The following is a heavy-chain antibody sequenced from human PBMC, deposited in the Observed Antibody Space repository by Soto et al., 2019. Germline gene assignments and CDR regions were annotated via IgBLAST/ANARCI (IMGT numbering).Heavy chain of an antibody. Sequence: SETLSLTCTVSGGSISSGGYYWSWIRQHPGKGLEWIGYIYYSGSTYYNPSLKSRVTISVDTSKNQFSLKLSSVTAADTAVYYCARVPAPSTGEFDYWGQVTLVTVSS. D-gene: IGHD4-17*01. V-gene: IGHV4-31*03. CDR3: ARVPAPSTGEFDY. CDR1: GGSISSGGYY. J-gene: IGHJ4*02. CDR2: IYYSGST.